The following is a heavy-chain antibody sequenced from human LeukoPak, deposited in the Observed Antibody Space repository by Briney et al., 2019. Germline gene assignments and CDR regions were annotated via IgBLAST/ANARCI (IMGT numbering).Heavy chain of an antibody. CDR1: GFTFSSYA. Sequence: PGGSLRLPCAASGFTFSSYAMSWVRQAPGKGLEWVSGISGSGGSTYYADSVKGRFTISRDNSKNTLYLVMNSLRAEDTAVYYCARSIAASADYWGQGTLVTVSS. V-gene: IGHV3-23*01. J-gene: IGHJ4*02. D-gene: IGHD6-13*01. CDR3: ARSIAASADY. CDR2: ISGSGGST.